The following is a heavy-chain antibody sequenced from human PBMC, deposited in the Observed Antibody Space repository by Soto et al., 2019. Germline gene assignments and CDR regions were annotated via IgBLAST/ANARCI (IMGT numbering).Heavy chain of an antibody. CDR1: GFTFSSYA. CDR3: ANSLGGGFAFDI. J-gene: IGHJ3*02. Sequence: GGSLRLSCAASGFTFSSYAMSWVRQAPGKGLEWVSAISGSGGSTYYADSVKGRFTISRDNSKNTLYLQMNSLRAEDTAVYYCANSLGGGFAFDIWGQGTMVTVSS. D-gene: IGHD3-16*01. V-gene: IGHV3-23*01. CDR2: ISGSGGST.